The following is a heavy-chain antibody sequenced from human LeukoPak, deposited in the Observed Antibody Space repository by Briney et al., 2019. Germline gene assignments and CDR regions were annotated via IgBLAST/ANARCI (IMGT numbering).Heavy chain of an antibody. CDR3: ARDFSDYGDYVGDY. Sequence: GGSLRRSCAASGFTFSSYSMNWVRQAPGKGLEWVSSISSSSSYIYYADSVKGRFTISRDNAKNSLYLQMNSLRAEDTAVYYCARDFSDYGDYVGDYWGQGTLVTVSS. D-gene: IGHD4-17*01. V-gene: IGHV3-21*01. CDR2: ISSSSSYI. J-gene: IGHJ4*02. CDR1: GFTFSSYS.